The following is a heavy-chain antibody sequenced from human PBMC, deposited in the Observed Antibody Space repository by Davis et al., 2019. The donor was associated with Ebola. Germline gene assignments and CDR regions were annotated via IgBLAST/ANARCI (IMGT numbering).Heavy chain of an antibody. CDR3: AREDDFWSGYCFDP. Sequence: SETLSLTCTVSGASLSSGGYYWSWIRQHPGKGLEWIGYIFFSGNTQYNPSLKSRVTMSVDTSKNQFSLRLTSVTAADTAVYYCAREDDFWSGYCFDPWGQGTLVTVSS. CDR1: GASLSSGGYY. J-gene: IGHJ5*02. V-gene: IGHV4-31*03. CDR2: IFFSGNT. D-gene: IGHD3-3*01.